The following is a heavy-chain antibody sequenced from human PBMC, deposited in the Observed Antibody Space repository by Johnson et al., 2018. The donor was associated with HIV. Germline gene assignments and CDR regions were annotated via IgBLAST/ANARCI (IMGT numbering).Heavy chain of an antibody. J-gene: IGHJ3*02. CDR2: ISYDGSNR. D-gene: IGHD4-11*01. CDR3: ARRSIRSDGFDI. V-gene: IGHV3-30*04. Sequence: QVQLVESGGGVAQPGRSLRLSCAASGFTFSFYAMHWVRQAPGRGLEWVAVISYDGSNRNYADSVKGRFTISRDNSKNTLYLQMNSLRAGDTAVYYCARRSIRSDGFDIWGQGTMVTVSS. CDR1: GFTFSFYA.